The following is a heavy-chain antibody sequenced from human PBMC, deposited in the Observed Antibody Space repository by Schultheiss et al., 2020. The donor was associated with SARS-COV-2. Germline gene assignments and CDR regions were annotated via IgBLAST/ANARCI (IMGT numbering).Heavy chain of an antibody. J-gene: IGHJ6*02. V-gene: IGHV3-33*01. CDR2: IWYDGSNK. Sequence: GESLKISCAASGFTFSSYGMHWVRQAPGKGLEWVAVIWYDGSNKYYADSVKGRFTISRDNAKNSLYLQMNSLRDEDTAVYYCARAKQLGYYYGMDVWGQGTTVTVSS. CDR1: GFTFSSYG. CDR3: ARAKQLGYYYGMDV. D-gene: IGHD6-6*01.